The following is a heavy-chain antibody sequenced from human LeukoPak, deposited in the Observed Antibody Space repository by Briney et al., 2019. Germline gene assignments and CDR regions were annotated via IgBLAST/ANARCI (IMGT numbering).Heavy chain of an antibody. J-gene: IGHJ6*04. Sequence: SETLSLTCTVSGGSISGYYWSWIRQPPGKGLEWVGYIYYSGSTNYNASLKSRVTISVDTSKNQFSLKLSSVTAADTAVYYCAREGCSGGSCYRKVPLHYYGMDVWGKGTTVTVSS. V-gene: IGHV4-59*01. CDR1: GGSISGYY. CDR3: AREGCSGGSCYRKVPLHYYGMDV. CDR2: IYYSGST. D-gene: IGHD2-15*01.